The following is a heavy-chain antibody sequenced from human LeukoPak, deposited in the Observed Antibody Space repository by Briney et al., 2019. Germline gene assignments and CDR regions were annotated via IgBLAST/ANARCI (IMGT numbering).Heavy chain of an antibody. J-gene: IGHJ6*03. V-gene: IGHV1-2*02. CDR3: ARGAPYYDFWSGYYYYMDV. D-gene: IGHD3-3*01. Sequence: ASVKVSCKASGYTFTGYYMHWVRQAPGQGLGWMGWINPNSGSTNYAQTFQGRVTMTRDTSISTAYMELSRLRSDDTAVYYCARGAPYYDFWSGYYYYMDVWGKGTTVTVSS. CDR1: GYTFTGYY. CDR2: INPNSGST.